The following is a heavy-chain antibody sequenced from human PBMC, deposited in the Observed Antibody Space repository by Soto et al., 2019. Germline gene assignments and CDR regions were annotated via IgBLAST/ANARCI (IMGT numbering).Heavy chain of an antibody. Sequence: QVQLVESGGGVVQPGRSLRLSCAVSGFTYSSYGMHWVRQAPGKGLERVAVIWHDGSNKYYADSVKGRFIISRDDSKNTLSLQMNSLRAEDTAVYYCARDSAWLFDSWGQGTLVTVSS. V-gene: IGHV3-33*01. CDR2: IWHDGSNK. D-gene: IGHD5-12*01. J-gene: IGHJ4*02. CDR3: ARDSAWLFDS. CDR1: GFTYSSYG.